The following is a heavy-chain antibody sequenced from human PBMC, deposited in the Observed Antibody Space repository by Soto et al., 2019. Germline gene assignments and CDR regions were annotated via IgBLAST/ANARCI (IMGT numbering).Heavy chain of an antibody. D-gene: IGHD6-6*01. J-gene: IGHJ6*02. Sequence: SQTLSLTCAISGDSVPSNSAAWNWFRQSPARGLEWLGRTYYRSKWYNDYAVSVKSRITINPDTSKNQFSLQLNSVTPEDTAVYYCARARVQRAPRVGMDVWGQGTTDTVSS. CDR1: GDSVPSNSAA. CDR2: TYYRSKWYN. CDR3: ARARVQRAPRVGMDV. V-gene: IGHV6-1*01.